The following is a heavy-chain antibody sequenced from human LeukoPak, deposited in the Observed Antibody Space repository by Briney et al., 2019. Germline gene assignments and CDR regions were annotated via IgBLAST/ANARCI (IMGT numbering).Heavy chain of an antibody. CDR2: IKHDESEK. D-gene: IGHD3-16*01. J-gene: IGHJ4*02. Sequence: GGALRLFLCALWFLFKCDLVDLVRPAPGKGLEWVANIKHDESEKNYLDSVKGRFTISRDNAQNSLYLQMNGLRVEDTAVYYCTRRLDDWGQGTLVTVSS. V-gene: IGHV3-7*01. CDR1: FLFKCDL. CDR3: TRRLDD.